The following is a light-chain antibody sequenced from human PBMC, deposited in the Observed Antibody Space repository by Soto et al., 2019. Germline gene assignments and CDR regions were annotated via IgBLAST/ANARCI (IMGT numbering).Light chain of an antibody. CDR2: LGS. Sequence: DIVMTQSPLSLPVTPGEPASISCRSSQSLLHSNGYNYLDWYLQKPGQSPQLLSYLGSNRASGVPDRLSGGGSGTDFTLKISRVEAEDVGVYYCMQALQTPPWTFGQGTKVEIK. CDR3: MQALQTPPWT. CDR1: QSLLHSNGYNY. V-gene: IGKV2-28*01. J-gene: IGKJ1*01.